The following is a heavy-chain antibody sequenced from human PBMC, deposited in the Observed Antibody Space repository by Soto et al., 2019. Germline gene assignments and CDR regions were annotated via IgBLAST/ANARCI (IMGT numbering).Heavy chain of an antibody. J-gene: IGHJ4*02. Sequence: QVQLVQSGAEVKKPGASVKVSCKASGYTFTSYGISWVRQAPGQGLEWMGWISAYNGNATYAQKLQGGVTMTTDTSTSTAYRELGSLRYDDTAVYSWAREGAAGTLDYWGQGTLVTVSS. CDR1: GYTFTSYG. CDR2: ISAYNGNA. D-gene: IGHD6-13*01. CDR3: AREGAAGTLDY. V-gene: IGHV1-18*01.